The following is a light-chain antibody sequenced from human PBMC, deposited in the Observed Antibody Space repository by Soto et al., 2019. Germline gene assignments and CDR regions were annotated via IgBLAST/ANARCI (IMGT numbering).Light chain of an antibody. Sequence: EIVLTQSPATLSLSPVERATLSCRASQSVGTYLVWYQQKPGQAPRLLIYDASKRATGIPERFGGSGSGTDFTLTISSLEPEDFAVYYCQQRSDWPRAFGGGTKVEMK. CDR3: QQRSDWPRA. CDR2: DAS. J-gene: IGKJ4*01. CDR1: QSVGTY. V-gene: IGKV3-11*01.